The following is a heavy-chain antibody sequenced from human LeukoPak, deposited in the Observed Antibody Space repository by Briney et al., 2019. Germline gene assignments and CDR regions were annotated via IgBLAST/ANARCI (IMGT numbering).Heavy chain of an antibody. CDR1: GFTFDDYT. D-gene: IGHD1-26*01. V-gene: IGHV3-43*01. CDR2: ISWDGGST. CDR3: AKDIGVGSGNRPLGGFDY. J-gene: IGHJ4*02. Sequence: GGSLRLSCAASGFTFDDYTMHWVRQAPGKGLEWVSLISWDGGSTYYADSVEGRFTISRDNSKNSLYLQMNSLRTEDTALYYCAKDIGVGSGNRPLGGFDYWGQGTLVTVSS.